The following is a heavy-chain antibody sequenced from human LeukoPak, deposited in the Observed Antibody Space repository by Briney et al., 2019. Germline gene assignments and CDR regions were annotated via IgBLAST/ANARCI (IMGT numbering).Heavy chain of an antibody. Sequence: GGSLRLSCAASGLTFSSYSMNWVRQAPGKGLEWVSSISSSSSYIYYADSVKGRFTISRDNAKNSLYLQMNSLRAEDTVVYYCASRYCSSGSCHFDYWGQGTLVTVSS. CDR2: ISSSSSYI. D-gene: IGHD2-15*01. CDR3: ASRYCSSGSCHFDY. V-gene: IGHV3-21*01. CDR1: GLTFSSYS. J-gene: IGHJ4*02.